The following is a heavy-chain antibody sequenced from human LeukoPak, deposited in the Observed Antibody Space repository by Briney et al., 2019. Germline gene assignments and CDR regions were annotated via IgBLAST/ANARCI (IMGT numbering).Heavy chain of an antibody. CDR3: ARGTPSSSGWLYYGMDV. Sequence: PGGSLRLSCAASAFTFSNYGMHWVRQAPGKGLEWVAVISHDGSNKYYADSVKGRFTISRDNSKNTLYLQMNSLRAEDTAVYYCARGTPSSSGWLYYGMDVWGQGTTVTVSS. CDR1: AFTFSNYG. CDR2: ISHDGSNK. V-gene: IGHV3-30*19. D-gene: IGHD6-19*01. J-gene: IGHJ6*02.